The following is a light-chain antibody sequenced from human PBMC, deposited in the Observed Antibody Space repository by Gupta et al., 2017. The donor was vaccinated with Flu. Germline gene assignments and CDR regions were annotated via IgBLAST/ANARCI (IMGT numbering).Light chain of an antibody. V-gene: IGKV1-39*01. CDR1: QRISNY. Sequence: DIQMTQSPSSLSASVGDRVTITCRASQRISNYFNWYQQKPGKAPRLLIYSASKSHSWVPSRFSGSGSGTEFTLTISSLQPEDFATYFCQHSYNTPFTFGHGTKVDI. J-gene: IGKJ3*01. CDR3: QHSYNTPFT. CDR2: SAS.